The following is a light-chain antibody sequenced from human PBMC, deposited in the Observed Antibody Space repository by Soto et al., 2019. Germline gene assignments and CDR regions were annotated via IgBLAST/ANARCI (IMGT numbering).Light chain of an antibody. CDR3: QQYKNWPWT. CDR2: GTS. Sequence: VWTLSPSTLPISPGESATLSFRAIQSVDINLAWYQQKPGQAPRLLIYGTSTRATGVPASLGGSGSGTEFTLTFSSLQSEDFAVYYCQQYKNWPWTFAQGTKVDIK. V-gene: IGKV3-15*01. J-gene: IGKJ1*01. CDR1: QSVDIN.